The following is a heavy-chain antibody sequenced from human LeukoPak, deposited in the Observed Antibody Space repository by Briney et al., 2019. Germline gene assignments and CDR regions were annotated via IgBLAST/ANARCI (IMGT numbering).Heavy chain of an antibody. CDR2: ISGSGAST. V-gene: IGHV3-23*01. D-gene: IGHD2-15*01. CDR3: AKDLCGGSWYYYYGMDV. CDR1: GFTLSTNA. J-gene: IGHJ6*02. Sequence: GGSLRLSCLTSGFTLSTNAMSWVRQAPGKGLEWISGISGSGASTYYADSVKGRFTISRDDSRNTLYLQMNSLRAEDTAVYYCAKDLCGGSWYYYYGMDVWGQGTTVTVSS.